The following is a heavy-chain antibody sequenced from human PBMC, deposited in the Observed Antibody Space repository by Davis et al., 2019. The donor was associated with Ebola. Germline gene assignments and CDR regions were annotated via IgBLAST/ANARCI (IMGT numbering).Heavy chain of an antibody. CDR1: GFTFSSYS. Sequence: GESLKISCAASGFTFSSYSMNWVRQAPGKGLAWVSSISSSSSYIYYADSVKGRFTISRDNAKNSLYLQMNSLRAEDTAVYYCARDCSGGSCYSGFDYWGQGTLVTVSS. V-gene: IGHV3-21*01. J-gene: IGHJ4*02. CDR3: ARDCSGGSCYSGFDY. D-gene: IGHD2-15*01. CDR2: ISSSSSYI.